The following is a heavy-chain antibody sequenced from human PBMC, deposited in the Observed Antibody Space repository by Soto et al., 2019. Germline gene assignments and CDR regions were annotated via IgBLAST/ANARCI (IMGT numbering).Heavy chain of an antibody. CDR1: GFNFTNHW. CDR2: STSGGKSK. J-gene: IGHJ5*02. CDR3: ARESGDWTVNWFDP. D-gene: IGHD2-21*02. V-gene: IGHV3-74*01. Sequence: GGSLRLSCAASGFNFTNHWVHWVRQAPGKGLVWVSRSTSGGKSKAYAESVKGRFAISRDNAKNTVYLQMNGLTVEDTAVYYCARESGDWTVNWFDPWGQGTLVTVSS.